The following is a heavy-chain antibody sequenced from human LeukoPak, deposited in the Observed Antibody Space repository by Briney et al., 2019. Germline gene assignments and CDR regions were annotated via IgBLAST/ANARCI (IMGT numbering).Heavy chain of an antibody. CDR3: ATLGALLRL. CDR2: IIPVLGAG. CDR1: GYTFTSYD. Sequence: ASVTVSCKASGYTFTSYDINWVRQAPGQGLEWMGGIIPVLGAGNYAQKFQGRVTITADESTNTAYMELRSLRSEDTGMYYCATLGALLRLWGQGTLVTASS. D-gene: IGHD3-10*01. V-gene: IGHV1-69*13. J-gene: IGHJ4*01.